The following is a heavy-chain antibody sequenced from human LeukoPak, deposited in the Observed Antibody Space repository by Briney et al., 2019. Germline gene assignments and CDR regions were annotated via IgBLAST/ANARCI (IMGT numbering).Heavy chain of an antibody. V-gene: IGHV3-66*01. Sequence: PSGGSLRLSCAASGFTVSSNYMSWVRQAPGKGLEWVSVIYSGGSTYYADSVEGRFTISRDNSKNTLYLQMNSLRAEDTAVYYCARLYDSSGYSFDYWGQGTLVTVSS. CDR1: GFTVSSNY. CDR3: ARLYDSSGYSFDY. D-gene: IGHD3-22*01. CDR2: IYSGGST. J-gene: IGHJ4*02.